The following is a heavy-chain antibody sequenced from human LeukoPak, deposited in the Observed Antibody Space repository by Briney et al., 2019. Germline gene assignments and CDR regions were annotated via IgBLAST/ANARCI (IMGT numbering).Heavy chain of an antibody. CDR2: ISSSSSYI. CDR3: AGMVRGVTLFDY. CDR1: GFTFSSYS. J-gene: IGHJ4*02. Sequence: GGSLRLSCAASGFTFSSYSMNWVRQAPGKGLEWVSSISSSSSYIYYADSVKGRFTISRDNAKNSLYLQMNSLRAEDTAVYYCAGMVRGVTLFDYWGQGALVTVSS. D-gene: IGHD3-10*01. V-gene: IGHV3-21*01.